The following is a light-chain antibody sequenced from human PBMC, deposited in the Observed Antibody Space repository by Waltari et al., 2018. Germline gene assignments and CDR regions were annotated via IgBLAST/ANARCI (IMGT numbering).Light chain of an antibody. CDR3: QQTYSTPPT. J-gene: IGKJ5*01. V-gene: IGKV1-39*01. CDR1: QTISMF. CDR2: YAS. Sequence: DIQMTQSPSSLSASVRERVTITCRASQTISMFLNWYQEKPGKAPKLLIYYASTLQSGVPSRFSGSGSGTDFTLTISSLQPEDFATYYCQQTYSTPPTFGQGTRLESK.